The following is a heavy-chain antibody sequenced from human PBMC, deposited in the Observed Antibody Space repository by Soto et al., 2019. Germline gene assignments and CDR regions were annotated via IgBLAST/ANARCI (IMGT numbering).Heavy chain of an antibody. V-gene: IGHV1-46*01. CDR3: ARVPRGITIFGVAQYYYGMDV. Sequence: ASVKVSCKASGYTFTSYYMHWVRQAPGQGLEWVGIINPSGGSTSYAQKFQGRVTMTRDTSTSTVYMELSSLRSEDTAVYYCARVPRGITIFGVAQYYYGMDVWGQGTTVTVSS. CDR2: INPSGGST. CDR1: GYTFTSYY. J-gene: IGHJ6*02. D-gene: IGHD3-3*01.